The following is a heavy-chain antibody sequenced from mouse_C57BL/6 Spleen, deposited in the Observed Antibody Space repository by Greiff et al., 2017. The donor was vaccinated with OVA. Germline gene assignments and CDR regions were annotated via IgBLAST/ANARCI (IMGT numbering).Heavy chain of an antibody. D-gene: IGHD3-2*02. CDR2: INPNNGGT. V-gene: IGHV1-26*01. CDR3: ARRQLRSYAMDY. CDR1: GYKFTDYY. Sequence: EVQLQQSGPELVKPGASVKISCKASGYKFTDYYMNWVKQSHGKSLEWIGDINPNNGGTSYNQKFKGKATLTVDKASSTAYMELRSLTSEDSAVYYCARRQLRSYAMDYWGQGTSVTVSS. J-gene: IGHJ4*01.